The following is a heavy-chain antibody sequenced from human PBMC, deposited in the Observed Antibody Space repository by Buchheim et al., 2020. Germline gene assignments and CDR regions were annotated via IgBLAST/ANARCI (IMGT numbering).Heavy chain of an antibody. CDR3: ANTRWGGYDSNTYN. J-gene: IGHJ4*02. CDR2: ISYDGSKT. D-gene: IGHD3-3*01. CDR1: GFTFSNYG. Sequence: QGQLVESGGGVVQPGTSLRLSCAASGFTFSNYGMHWVRQAPGRGLEWVAVISYDGSKTYYADSVKGRFTISRDNLRNTLYLQMNNLRDEDTALYYCANTRWGGYDSNTYNWGQGTL. V-gene: IGHV3-30*18.